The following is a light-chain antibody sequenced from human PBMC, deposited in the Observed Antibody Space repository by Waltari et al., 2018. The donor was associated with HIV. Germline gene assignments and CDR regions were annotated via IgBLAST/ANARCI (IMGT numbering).Light chain of an antibody. Sequence: QSALTPPASVSGSLGQSIPISCIGSRGDLGTYNHVSWYQQYPDKAPLLLIRDVTTRHSGIPFRFSASKSGRTATLTISGLQAEDEADYYCSSYITTGTILFGGGTKVTVL. V-gene: IGLV2-14*03. CDR2: DVT. CDR3: SSYITTGTIL. J-gene: IGLJ3*02. CDR1: RGDLGTYNH.